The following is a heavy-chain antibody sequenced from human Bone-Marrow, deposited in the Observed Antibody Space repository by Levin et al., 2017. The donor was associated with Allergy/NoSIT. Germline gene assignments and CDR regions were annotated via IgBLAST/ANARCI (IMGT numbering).Heavy chain of an antibody. CDR1: GFTFSSYA. V-gene: IGHV3-30*04. J-gene: IGHJ6*02. CDR3: ARDPYCSSTSCYKGYYYYGMDV. Sequence: GESLKISCAASGFTFSSYAMHWVRQAPGKGLEWVAVISYDGSNKYYADSVKGRFTISRDNSKNTLYLQMNSLRAEDTAVYYCARDPYCSSTSCYKGYYYYGMDVWGQGTTVTVSS. D-gene: IGHD2-2*02. CDR2: ISYDGSNK.